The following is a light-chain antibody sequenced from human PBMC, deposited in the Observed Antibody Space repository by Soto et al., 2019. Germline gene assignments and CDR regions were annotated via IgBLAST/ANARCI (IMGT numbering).Light chain of an antibody. CDR1: QSVSSF. V-gene: IGKV3-11*01. J-gene: IGKJ1*01. Sequence: EIVLTQSPATLSLSPGESATLSCRASQSVSSFLAWYQQKPGQAPRLLIYGASNRATGIPARFSASGSGTDFALTISSLESEDYAVYYCQQRYNSWTFGQGTKVEI. CDR2: GAS. CDR3: QQRYNSWT.